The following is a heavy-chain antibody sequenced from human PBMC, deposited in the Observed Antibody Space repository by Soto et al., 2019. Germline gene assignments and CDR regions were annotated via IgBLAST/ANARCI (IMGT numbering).Heavy chain of an antibody. CDR3: ATDAFCGCAPGCPDMDV. CDR2: ISAYNGNT. V-gene: IGHV1-18*01. CDR1: GYTFNSQG. Sequence: ASVKVSCKASGYTFNSQGISWVRQAPGQGLEWIGRISAYNGNTNYAQKLRGRVTMTTDTSTSTAYMELRSLRSDDTAVYYCATDAFCGCAPGCPDMDVWGQGTTVTVSS. J-gene: IGHJ6*02. D-gene: IGHD2-21*01.